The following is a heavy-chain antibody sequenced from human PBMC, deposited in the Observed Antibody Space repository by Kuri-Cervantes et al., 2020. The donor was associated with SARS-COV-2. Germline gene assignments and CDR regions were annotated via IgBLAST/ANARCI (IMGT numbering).Heavy chain of an antibody. J-gene: IGHJ4*02. V-gene: IGHV3-47*02. Sequence: GESLKISCAASGFAFSSYVLHWVRRAPGKGPEWVSAIGTGGDTYYADSVMGRFTISRDNAEKSLYLQMNSLRAEDTAVYYCARRNRNYDFWSGYDYWGQGTPVTVSS. CDR3: ARRNRNYDFWSGYDY. D-gene: IGHD3-3*01. CDR2: IGTGGDT. CDR1: GFAFSSYV.